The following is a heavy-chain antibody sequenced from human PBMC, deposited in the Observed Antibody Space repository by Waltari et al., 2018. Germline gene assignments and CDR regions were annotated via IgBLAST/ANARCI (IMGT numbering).Heavy chain of an antibody. V-gene: IGHV1-69*04. CDR1: GGTLRHYS. CDR2: ISPILGIT. CDR3: ARGGSTVVTGIYYYYGLDV. D-gene: IGHD2-21*02. Sequence: QVQLVQSGAEGKSPGSSLKVSCKASGGTLRHYSINWVRQAPGQGLEWMGRISPILGITNYAQNVQGRVTILADKSTNTAYMELGSLRSEDTAMYYCARGGSTVVTGIYYYYGLDVWGQGTTVTVSS. J-gene: IGHJ6*02.